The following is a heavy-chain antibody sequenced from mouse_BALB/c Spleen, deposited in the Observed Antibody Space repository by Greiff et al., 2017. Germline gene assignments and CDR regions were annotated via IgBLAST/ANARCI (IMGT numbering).Heavy chain of an antibody. Sequence: EVQLVESGGGLVQPGGSLKLSCAASGFTFSSYTMSWVRQTPEKRLEWVAYISNGGGSTYYPDTVKGRFTISRDNAKNTLYLQMSSLKSEDTAMYYCARHGGYEDYYAMDYWGQGTSVTVSS. CDR1: GFTFSSYT. J-gene: IGHJ4*01. D-gene: IGHD2-14*01. CDR3: ARHGGYEDYYAMDY. CDR2: ISNGGGST. V-gene: IGHV5-12-2*01.